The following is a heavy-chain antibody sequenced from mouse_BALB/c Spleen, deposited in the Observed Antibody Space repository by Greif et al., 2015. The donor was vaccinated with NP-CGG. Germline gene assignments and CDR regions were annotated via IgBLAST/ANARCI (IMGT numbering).Heavy chain of an antibody. Sequence: SGAELVKPGASVKLSCKASGYTFTSYWMHWVKQRPGQGLEWIGEINPSNGRTNYNEKFKSKATLTVDKSSSTAYMQLSSLTSEDSAVFYCARSLYDYGTYWGQGTLVTVSA. J-gene: IGHJ3*01. CDR3: ARSLYDYGTY. CDR1: GYTFTSYW. V-gene: IGHV1S81*02. CDR2: INPSNGRT. D-gene: IGHD2-4*01.